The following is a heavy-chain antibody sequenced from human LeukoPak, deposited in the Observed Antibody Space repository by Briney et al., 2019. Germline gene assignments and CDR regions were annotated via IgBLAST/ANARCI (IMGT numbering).Heavy chain of an antibody. J-gene: IGHJ4*02. Sequence: GGSLRLSCAASGFTFDDYTMHWVRQAPGKGLEWVSLISWDGGSTYYADSVKGRFTISRDNAKNSLYLQMISLRDEDTAVYYCARDGMGYYDSSGYYYYDYWGQGTLVTVSS. V-gene: IGHV3-43*01. CDR3: ARDGMGYYDSSGYYYYDY. CDR1: GFTFDDYT. D-gene: IGHD3-22*01. CDR2: ISWDGGST.